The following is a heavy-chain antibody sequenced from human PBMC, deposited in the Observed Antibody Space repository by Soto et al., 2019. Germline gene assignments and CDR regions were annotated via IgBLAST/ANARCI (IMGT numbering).Heavy chain of an antibody. CDR2: IWYDGSNK. Sequence: QVQLVESGGGVVQPGRSLRLSCAASGFTFSSYGMHWVRQAPGKGLEWVAVIWYDGSNKYYADSVKGRFTISRDNSKNTLYLKMNSLRAEDPAVYYCARNCGGDCYSAFDIWGQGTMVTVSS. CDR1: GFTFSSYG. V-gene: IGHV3-33*01. CDR3: ARNCGGDCYSAFDI. D-gene: IGHD2-21*02. J-gene: IGHJ3*02.